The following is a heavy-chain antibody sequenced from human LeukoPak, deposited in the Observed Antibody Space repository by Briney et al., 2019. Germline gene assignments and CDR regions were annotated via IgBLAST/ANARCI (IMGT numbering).Heavy chain of an antibody. J-gene: IGHJ4*02. CDR2: TSHDGSDK. D-gene: IGHD6-19*01. Sequence: GGSLRLSCAASGFTFSTYGMHWVRQAPGKGLEWVAMTSHDGSDKYYADSVKGRFTISRDNSKNTLYLQMNSLRVEDTAVYYCARPYSSGWTTGYWGQGTLVTVSS. CDR1: GFTFSTYG. CDR3: ARPYSSGWTTGY. V-gene: IGHV3-30*03.